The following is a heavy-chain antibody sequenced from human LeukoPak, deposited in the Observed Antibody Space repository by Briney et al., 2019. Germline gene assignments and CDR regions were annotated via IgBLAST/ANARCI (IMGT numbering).Heavy chain of an antibody. D-gene: IGHD5-18*01. Sequence: GGSLRLSCEASGFTFSNYWMTWVRQPPGRGLEWVANIKQDGSEKYYVDSVKGRFTISRDNAKNSLYLQVNSLRAEDTAVYYCARVGYSNSYDFWGQGTLVTVSS. J-gene: IGHJ4*02. CDR2: IKQDGSEK. CDR3: ARVGYSNSYDF. CDR1: GFTFSNYW. V-gene: IGHV3-7*01.